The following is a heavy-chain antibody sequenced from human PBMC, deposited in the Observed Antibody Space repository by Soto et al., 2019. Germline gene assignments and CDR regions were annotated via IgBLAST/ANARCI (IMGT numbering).Heavy chain of an antibody. J-gene: IGHJ6*02. V-gene: IGHV5-10-1*01. CDR1: GYSFTSYW. CDR3: ARMVDSRSVCDDYYYGMDV. CDR2: IDPSDSYT. D-gene: IGHD6-13*01. Sequence: LGESLKISCKGSGYSFTSYWISWVRQMPGKGLEWMGRIDPSDSYTNYSPSFQGHVTISADKSISTAYLQWSSLKASDTAMYYCARMVDSRSVCDDYYYGMDVWGQGTTVTV.